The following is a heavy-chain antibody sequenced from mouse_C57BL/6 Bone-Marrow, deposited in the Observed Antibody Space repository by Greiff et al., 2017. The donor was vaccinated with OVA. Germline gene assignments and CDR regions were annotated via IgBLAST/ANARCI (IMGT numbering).Heavy chain of an antibody. CDR1: GYTFTSYW. V-gene: IGHV1-50*01. D-gene: IGHD2-1*01. Sequence: QVQLQQPGAELVKPGASVKLSCKASGYTFTSYWMQWVKQRPGQGLEWIGEIDPSDSYTNYNQKFKGKATLTVDTSSSTAYMQLSSLTSEDSAVYYCKGLWYNSVWGQGTTLTVSS. CDR3: KGLWYNSV. CDR2: IDPSDSYT. J-gene: IGHJ2*01.